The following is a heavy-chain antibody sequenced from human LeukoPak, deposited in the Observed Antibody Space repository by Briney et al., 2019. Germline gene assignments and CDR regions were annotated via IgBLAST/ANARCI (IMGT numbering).Heavy chain of an antibody. CDR2: ISSSGSTI. D-gene: IGHD3-3*01. V-gene: IGHV3-48*03. CDR3: ARESDFWSGYYSYLDH. Sequence: GGSLRLSCAASGFTFSSYDLNWVRQAPGKGLEWISYISSSGSTIYYADSVKGRFTISRDNAKNSLYLQINSLRAEDTAVYYCARESDFWSGYYSYLDHWGQGTLVTVSS. J-gene: IGHJ4*02. CDR1: GFTFSSYD.